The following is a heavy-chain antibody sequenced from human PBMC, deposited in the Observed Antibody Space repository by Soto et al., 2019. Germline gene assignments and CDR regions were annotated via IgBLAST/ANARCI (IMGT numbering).Heavy chain of an antibody. CDR3: THRRLGRPTVAMDV. D-gene: IGHD2-15*01. Sequence: QITLKESGPPLVKPTQPLTLTCTFSGFSLTTSGVGVGWIRQPPGKALEWLAFIYWDDDKRYSPSLKTRLTITKDTSKNQVVLTMTNMDPVDTATYYCTHRRLGRPTVAMDVWGQGTTVTVSS. CDR2: IYWDDDK. V-gene: IGHV2-5*02. J-gene: IGHJ6*02. CDR1: GFSLTTSGVG.